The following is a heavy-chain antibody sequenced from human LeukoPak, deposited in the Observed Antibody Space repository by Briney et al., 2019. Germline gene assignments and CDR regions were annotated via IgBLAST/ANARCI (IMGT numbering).Heavy chain of an antibody. Sequence: GESLKISCKGSEYTFTNYWIGWVRQMPGKGLEWMGIIYPGDSDTRYSPSFQGQVTISADKSISTAYLQWSSLKASDTAIYYCARHAVTATIHHWYFDLWGRGTQVTVSS. J-gene: IGHJ2*01. CDR1: EYTFTNYW. CDR2: IYPGDSDT. D-gene: IGHD2-21*02. CDR3: ARHAVTATIHHWYFDL. V-gene: IGHV5-51*01.